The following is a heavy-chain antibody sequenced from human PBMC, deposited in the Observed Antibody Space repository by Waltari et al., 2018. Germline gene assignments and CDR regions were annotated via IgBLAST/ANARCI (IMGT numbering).Heavy chain of an antibody. CDR3: ARDRRYGSRKNWFDP. V-gene: IGHV3-48*04. J-gene: IGHJ5*02. Sequence: EVQLVESGGGLVQPGGSLRLSCAASGFTFSSYSMNWVRQAPGKGLEWVSYISSSSSTIYYAASVKGRFTISRDNAKNSLYLQMNSLRAEDTAVYYCARDRRYGSRKNWFDPWGQGTLVTVSS. D-gene: IGHD3-10*01. CDR2: ISSSSSTI. CDR1: GFTFSSYS.